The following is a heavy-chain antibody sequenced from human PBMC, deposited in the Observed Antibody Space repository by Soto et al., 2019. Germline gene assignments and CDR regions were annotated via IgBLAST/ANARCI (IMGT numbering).Heavy chain of an antibody. CDR1: GFTFSNYA. CDR3: AKDLGDWLRNAFDV. D-gene: IGHD3-16*01. Sequence: GGSLRLSCAASGFTFSNYAMSWVRQAPGKGLGCVPTIVGSRTYYSDSVKGRFTISGDNSQNTRYLQMNNLRADDTAVYYCAKDLGDWLRNAFDVWGQGTMVT. V-gene: IGHV3-23*01. J-gene: IGHJ3*01. CDR2: IVGSRT.